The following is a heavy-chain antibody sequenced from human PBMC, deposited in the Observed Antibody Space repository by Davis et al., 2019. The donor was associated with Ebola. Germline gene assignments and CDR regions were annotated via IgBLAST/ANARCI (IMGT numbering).Heavy chain of an antibody. Sequence: GESLKISCAASGFTFSSYSMNWVRQAPGKGLEWVSYISSSSSTIYYADSVKGRFTISRDNAKNSLYLQMNSLRDEDTAVYYCARDSRFLEWLLSYDYYMDVWGKGTTVTVSS. CDR2: ISSSSSTI. V-gene: IGHV3-48*02. CDR3: ARDSRFLEWLLSYDYYMDV. D-gene: IGHD3-3*01. J-gene: IGHJ6*03. CDR1: GFTFSSYS.